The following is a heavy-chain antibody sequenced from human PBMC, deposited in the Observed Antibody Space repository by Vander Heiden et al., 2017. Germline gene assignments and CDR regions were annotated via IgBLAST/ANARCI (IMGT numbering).Heavy chain of an antibody. V-gene: IGHV3-21*01. CDR1: GFTFSSYS. Sequence: EVQLVASGGGLVTPGGSLRLSCAASGFTFSSYSMNWVRQAPGKGLEWVSSISSSSSYIYYADSVKGRFTISRDNAKNSLYLQMNSLRAEDTAVYYCARDATTMVRGVIPHFDYWGQGTLVTVSS. D-gene: IGHD3-10*01. CDR2: ISSSSSYI. CDR3: ARDATTMVRGVIPHFDY. J-gene: IGHJ4*02.